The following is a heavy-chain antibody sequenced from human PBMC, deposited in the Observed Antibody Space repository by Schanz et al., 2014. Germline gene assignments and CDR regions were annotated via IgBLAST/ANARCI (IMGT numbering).Heavy chain of an antibody. CDR1: EFPFGSYR. Sequence: EVQLVESGGGLVKPGGSLGLSGEASEFPFGSYRMNWVRRAPGKGLEWDSSISSSGSYIHYADSVKGRFTMSRDNSKNTLYLQMNSLRAEDTAVYYCAREQIMAAAGLVDYWGHGTLVTVSS. V-gene: IGHV3-21*04. D-gene: IGHD6-13*01. CDR3: AREQIMAAAGLVDY. J-gene: IGHJ4*01. CDR2: ISSSGSYI.